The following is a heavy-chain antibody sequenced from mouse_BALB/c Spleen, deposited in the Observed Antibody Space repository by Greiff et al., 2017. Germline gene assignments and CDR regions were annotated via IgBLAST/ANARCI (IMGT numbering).Heavy chain of an antibody. Sequence: EVKLVESGGGLVKPGGSLKLSCAASGFTFSSYAMSWVRQTPEKRLEWVASISSGGSTYYPDSVKGRFTISRDNARNILYLQMSSLRSEDTAMYYCARGDYRYEGYYAMDYWGQGTSVTVSS. CDR3: ARGDYRYEGYYAMDY. D-gene: IGHD2-14*01. V-gene: IGHV5-6-5*01. CDR1: GFTFSSYA. CDR2: ISSGGST. J-gene: IGHJ4*01.